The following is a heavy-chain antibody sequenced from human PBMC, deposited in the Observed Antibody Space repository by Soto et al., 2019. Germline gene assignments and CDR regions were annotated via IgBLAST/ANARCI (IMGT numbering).Heavy chain of an antibody. CDR2: IIPIFGTA. CDR1: GGTFSSYA. J-gene: IGHJ3*02. D-gene: IGHD1-26*01. Sequence: SVKVSCKASGGTFSSYAISWVRQAPGQGLEWMGGIIPIFGTANYAQKFQGRVTITADESTSTAYMELSSLRSEDTAVYYCARKKDSGSYHNYDAFDIWGQGTMVTVSS. CDR3: ARKKDSGSYHNYDAFDI. V-gene: IGHV1-69*13.